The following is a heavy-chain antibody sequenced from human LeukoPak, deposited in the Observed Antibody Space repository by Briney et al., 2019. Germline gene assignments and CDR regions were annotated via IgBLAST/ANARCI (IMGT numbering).Heavy chain of an antibody. CDR3: ARAGIGREDVYYYYYGMDV. Sequence: PSETLSLTCTVSGGSISSYYWSWIRQPPGKGLEWIGYIYYSGSTNYNPSLKSRVTISVDTSKNQFSLKLSSVTAADTAVYYCARAGIGREDVYYYYYGMDVWGQGTTVTVSS. J-gene: IGHJ6*02. CDR1: GGSISSYY. V-gene: IGHV4-59*01. CDR2: IYYSGST. D-gene: IGHD6-13*01.